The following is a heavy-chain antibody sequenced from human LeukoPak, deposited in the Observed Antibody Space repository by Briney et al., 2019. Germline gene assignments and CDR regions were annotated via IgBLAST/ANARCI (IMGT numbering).Heavy chain of an antibody. CDR1: GFTFSNYW. CDR2: IKKNGSDK. Sequence: PGGSLRLSCAASGFTFSNYWMSWVRQAPGKGLEWVANIKKNGSDKIYVDSVKDRFTISTDNATNSLYQQLTSLRSKATAVYYCATCYGSSSYYFKLDYWGQGTLVTVSS. CDR3: ATCYGSSSYYFKLDY. D-gene: IGHD3-22*01. J-gene: IGHJ4*02. V-gene: IGHV3-7*01.